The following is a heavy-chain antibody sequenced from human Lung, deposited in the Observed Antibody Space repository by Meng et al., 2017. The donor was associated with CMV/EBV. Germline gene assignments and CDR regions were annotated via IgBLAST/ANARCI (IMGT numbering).Heavy chain of an antibody. J-gene: IGHJ4*02. D-gene: IGHD1-26*01. V-gene: IGHV4-39*07. CDR1: GGSISSSTYY. CDR2: LYYSGST. Sequence: GSLRLSCTVSGGSISSSTYYWGWVRQPPGKGLEWIGSLYYSGSTYYNPSLKSRVTISVDTSMNQFSLKLSSVTAADTAMYYCARGDSGSYYFDYWGQGTLVTVSS. CDR3: ARGDSGSYYFDY.